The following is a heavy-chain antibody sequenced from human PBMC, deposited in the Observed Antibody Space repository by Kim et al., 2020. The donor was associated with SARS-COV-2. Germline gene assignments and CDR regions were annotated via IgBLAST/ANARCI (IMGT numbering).Heavy chain of an antibody. J-gene: IGHJ4*02. Sequence: RVTISVDTSKNQFSLKLSSVTAADTAVYYCARSGYCSSTSCYRRKYYFDYWGQGTLVTVSS. D-gene: IGHD2-2*02. V-gene: IGHV4-34*01. CDR3: ARSGYCSSTSCYRRKYYFDY.